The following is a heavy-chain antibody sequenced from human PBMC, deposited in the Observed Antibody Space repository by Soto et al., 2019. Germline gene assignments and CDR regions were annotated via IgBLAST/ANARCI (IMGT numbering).Heavy chain of an antibody. CDR1: GFTFSSYG. CDR2: ISYDGSNK. V-gene: IGHV3-30*18. CDR3: AKIPGVYSSSWYVY. D-gene: IGHD6-13*01. J-gene: IGHJ4*02. Sequence: QVQLVESGGGVVQPGRSLRLSCAASGFTFSSYGMHWVRQAPGKGLEWVAVISYDGSNKYYADSVKGRFTISRDNSKNTLYLQMTRLRAEDTSVYYCAKIPGVYSSSWYVYWGQGTLVTVSS.